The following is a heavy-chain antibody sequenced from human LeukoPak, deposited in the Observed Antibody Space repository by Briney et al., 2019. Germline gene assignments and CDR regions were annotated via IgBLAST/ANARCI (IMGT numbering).Heavy chain of an antibody. V-gene: IGHV1-18*01. D-gene: IGHD3-22*01. CDR2: ISAYNGNT. CDR1: GYTFTSNA. Sequence: GASVKVSCKASGYTFTSNAISWVRQAPGQGLKWMGWISAYNGNTNYAQKLQGRVTMTTDTSTSTAYMELRSLRSDDTAVYYCARHYYDSSGYNWFDPWGQGTLVTVSS. J-gene: IGHJ5*02. CDR3: ARHYYDSSGYNWFDP.